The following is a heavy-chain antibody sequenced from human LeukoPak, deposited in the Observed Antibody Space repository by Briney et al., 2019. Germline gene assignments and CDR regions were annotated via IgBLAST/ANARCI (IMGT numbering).Heavy chain of an antibody. CDR3: ARILEVGAPV. J-gene: IGHJ4*02. D-gene: IGHD1-26*01. V-gene: IGHV4-38-2*02. CDR1: GYSMSSGYY. CDR2: MYHTGST. Sequence: SETLSLTRTVSGYSMSSGYYWGWIRQPPERGLEWIGSMYHTGSTYYNPSLKSRVTISVDTSKNQFYLKLSSVTAADTAVYYCARILEVGAPVWGQGTLVTVSS.